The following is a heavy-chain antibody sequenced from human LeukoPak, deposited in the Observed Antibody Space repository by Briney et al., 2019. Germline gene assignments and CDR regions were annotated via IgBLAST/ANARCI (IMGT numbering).Heavy chain of an antibody. Sequence: SETLSLTCTVSGGSISSGGYYWSWIRQHPGKGLEWIGYIYYSGSTYYNPSLKSRVTISVDTSKNQFSLKLSSVTAADTAVYYCARREDYYDSSGSFLWGQGTLVTVSS. D-gene: IGHD3-22*01. CDR2: IYYSGST. CDR3: ARREDYYDSSGSFL. CDR1: GGSISSGGYY. J-gene: IGHJ4*02. V-gene: IGHV4-31*03.